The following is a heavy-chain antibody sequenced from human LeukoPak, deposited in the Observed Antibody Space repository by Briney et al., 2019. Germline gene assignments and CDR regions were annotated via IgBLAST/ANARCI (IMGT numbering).Heavy chain of an antibody. Sequence: SETLSLTCNVSGDSITSYYWNWIRQPPGKGLEWIGYIYYTGSTNSNPSLKSRLTISLDTSKKHFSLKLSSVTAADTAIYYCASSYFYDGNRYFDYWGQGALLTVSS. D-gene: IGHD3-22*01. CDR2: IYYTGST. J-gene: IGHJ4*02. CDR3: ASSYFYDGNRYFDY. CDR1: GDSITSYY. V-gene: IGHV4-59*08.